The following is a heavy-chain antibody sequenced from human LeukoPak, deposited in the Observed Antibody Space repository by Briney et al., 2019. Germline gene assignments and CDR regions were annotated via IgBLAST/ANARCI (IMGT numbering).Heavy chain of an antibody. V-gene: IGHV4-39*07. CDR2: IYYSGST. D-gene: IGHD1-26*01. CDR1: GGSISSSSYY. CDR3: ARGFHRAVGAIIWTYYYGMDV. Sequence: SETLSLTCTVSGGSISSSSYYWGWIRQPPGKGLEWIGTIYYSGSTYYNPALKSRVTISVDTSKNQFSLKLSSVTAADTAMYYCARGFHRAVGAIIWTYYYGMDVWGQGTTATVSS. J-gene: IGHJ6*02.